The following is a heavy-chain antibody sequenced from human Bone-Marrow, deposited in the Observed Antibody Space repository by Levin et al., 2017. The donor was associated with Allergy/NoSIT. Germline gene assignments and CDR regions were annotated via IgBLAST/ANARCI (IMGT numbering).Heavy chain of an antibody. CDR3: AKGAYGMDV. Sequence: SCAASGLRFSNYGMHWVRQPPGKGLEWVAFISYDGNNRKYSSFVKGRFTISRDNSNNMLFLDMNGLRPEDTALYYCAKGAYGMDVWGQGTTVAVSS. J-gene: IGHJ6*02. CDR1: GLRFSNYG. CDR2: ISYDGNNR. V-gene: IGHV3-30*18.